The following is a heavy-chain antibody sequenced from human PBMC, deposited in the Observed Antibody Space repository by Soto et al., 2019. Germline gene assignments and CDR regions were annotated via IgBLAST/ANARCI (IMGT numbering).Heavy chain of an antibody. CDR3: AREQWRRGAFDI. V-gene: IGHV3-33*01. CDR2: IWYDGSNK. CDR1: GFTFSSYG. J-gene: IGHJ3*02. Sequence: GGSLRLSCAASGFTFSSYGMHWVRQAPGKGLEWVAVIWYDGSNKYYADSVKGRFTISRDNSKSTLYLQMNSLRAEDTAVYYCAREQWRRGAFDIWGQGTMVTVSS. D-gene: IGHD6-19*01.